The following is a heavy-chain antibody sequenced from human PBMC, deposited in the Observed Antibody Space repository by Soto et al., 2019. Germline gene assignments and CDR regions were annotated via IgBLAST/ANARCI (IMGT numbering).Heavy chain of an antibody. Sequence: SVKVSCKPSGYTFTSYGISWVRQAPGQGLEWIGWISAYNRNTNYAQKLQGRATMTTDTSTSTAYMELRSMRSDDTAVYYCARDNRGHWFDPWGQGTLVTVSS. CDR1: GYTFTSYG. CDR3: ARDNRGHWFDP. V-gene: IGHV1-18*01. CDR2: ISAYNRNT. J-gene: IGHJ5*02.